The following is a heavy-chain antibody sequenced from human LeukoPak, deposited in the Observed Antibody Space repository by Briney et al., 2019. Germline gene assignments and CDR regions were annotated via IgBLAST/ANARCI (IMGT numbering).Heavy chain of an antibody. V-gene: IGHV3-48*03. Sequence: GGSLRLSCAAPEFTFSNYEMNRVRQAPGKGLEWVSYISSSGSTRYYADSVKGQFSISRDNAKNSLYLQMNSLRVEDTAVYYCAREGPYDTIDYWGQGTLVTVSS. J-gene: IGHJ4*02. CDR1: EFTFSNYE. D-gene: IGHD3-9*01. CDR2: ISSSGSTR. CDR3: AREGPYDTIDY.